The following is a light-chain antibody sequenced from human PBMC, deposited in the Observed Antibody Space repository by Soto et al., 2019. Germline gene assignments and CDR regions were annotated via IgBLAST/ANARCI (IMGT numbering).Light chain of an antibody. Sequence: VLTQPPSVSGAPGQRVAISCTGSSSNIGAEYDVHWYQQLPGTAPKRLIYGDNNRPSGVPDRFSGSKSGTSASLAITGLQPEDEADYYCQSYDSSLTTFVFGTGTKVTVL. CDR1: SSNIGAEYD. CDR3: QSYDSSLTTFV. CDR2: GDN. J-gene: IGLJ1*01. V-gene: IGLV1-40*01.